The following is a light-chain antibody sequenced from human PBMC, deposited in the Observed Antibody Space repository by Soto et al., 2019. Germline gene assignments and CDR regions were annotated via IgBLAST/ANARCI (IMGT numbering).Light chain of an antibody. J-gene: IGKJ4*01. CDR1: QSVSSSY. CDR3: QQYGSSPLT. CDR2: GAS. V-gene: IGKV3-20*01. Sequence: EIVLTQSPGTLSLSPGERATLSCRASQSVSSSYLAWYQQKPGQAPRLLIYGASSRATGNPDRFSGSGSGTDFTRTISRLEPEDFAVYYWQQYGSSPLTFGGGTKVEIK.